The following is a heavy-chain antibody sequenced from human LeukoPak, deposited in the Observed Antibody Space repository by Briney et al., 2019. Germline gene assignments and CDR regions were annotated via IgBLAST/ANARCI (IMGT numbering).Heavy chain of an antibody. V-gene: IGHV1-18*01. CDR3: ARGLSYYYDSSGYYYDHFDY. Sequence: ASVKVSCKASGYTFTSYGISWVRQAPGQGLEWMGWISAYNGNTNYAQKLQGRVTMTTDTSTSTAYMELRSLRSDDTAVYYCARGLSYYYDSSGYYYDHFDYRGQGTLGTVSS. D-gene: IGHD3-22*01. J-gene: IGHJ4*02. CDR1: GYTFTSYG. CDR2: ISAYNGNT.